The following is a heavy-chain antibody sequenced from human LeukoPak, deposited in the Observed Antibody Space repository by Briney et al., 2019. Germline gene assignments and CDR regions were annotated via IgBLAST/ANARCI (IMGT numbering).Heavy chain of an antibody. Sequence: SETLSLTCTVSGGSITNYYWSWIRQPPGKGLEWIGEMNHSGSTNYNPSLKSRATISVDTARNQFSLKLSSVTAADTAVYYCARPARIAASGRYAFDFWGEGTLVTVSS. D-gene: IGHD6-13*01. V-gene: IGHV4-34*01. CDR2: MNHSGST. CDR3: ARPARIAASGRYAFDF. CDR1: GGSITNYY. J-gene: IGHJ3*01.